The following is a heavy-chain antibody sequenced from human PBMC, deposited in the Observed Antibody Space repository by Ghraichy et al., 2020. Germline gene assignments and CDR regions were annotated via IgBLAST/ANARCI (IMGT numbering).Heavy chain of an antibody. CDR3: AKDHIMRSVSWFDP. D-gene: IGHD2-8*01. CDR1: GFTFSSYA. CDR2: ISGSRGST. Sequence: GGSLRLSCAASGFTFSSYAMSWVRQAPGKGLEWVSAISGSRGSTYYADSVKGRFTISRDNSKNTLYLQMNSLRAEDTAVYYCAKDHIMRSVSWFDPWGQGTLVTVSS. J-gene: IGHJ5*02. V-gene: IGHV3-23*01.